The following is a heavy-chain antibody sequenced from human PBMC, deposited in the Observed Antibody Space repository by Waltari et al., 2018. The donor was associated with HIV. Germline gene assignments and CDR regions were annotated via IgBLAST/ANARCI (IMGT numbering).Heavy chain of an antibody. D-gene: IGHD3-22*01. CDR1: GYTLTELS. CDR3: AIAQTDYYDSSGSLGY. Sequence: QVQLVQSGAEVKKPGASVKVSCKVSGYTLTELSMHWVRQAPGKELEWMGGFEPENVETIDARKFQGRVTMTEDTSTDAAYMGWSSMRSEDTAVYYCAIAQTDYYDSSGSLGYWGQGTLVTVSS. CDR2: FEPENVET. V-gene: IGHV1-24*01. J-gene: IGHJ4*02.